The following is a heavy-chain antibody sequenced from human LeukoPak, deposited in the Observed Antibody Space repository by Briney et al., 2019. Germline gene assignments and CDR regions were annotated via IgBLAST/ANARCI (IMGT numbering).Heavy chain of an antibody. CDR1: GFTFNNAW. CDR2: IKSETDGGAT. D-gene: IGHD6-13*01. CDR3: TTDVIAAAGTGY. V-gene: IGHV3-15*01. J-gene: IGHJ4*02. Sequence: GGSLRLSCAASGFTFNNAWMSWVRQAPGKGLEWVGHIKSETDGGATDYAAPVKGRFTISRDDSKNTLYLQMNSLKTEDTAVYYCTTDVIAAAGTGYWGQGTLVTVSS.